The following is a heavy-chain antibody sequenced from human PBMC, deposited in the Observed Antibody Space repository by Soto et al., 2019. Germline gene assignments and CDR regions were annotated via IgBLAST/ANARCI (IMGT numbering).Heavy chain of an antibody. CDR1: GGTFGSYA. Sequence: PRPQVKVSCKASGGTFGSYAISWVRQAPGQGLEWMGGIIPILGTANYAQKFQGRVPITADEPTSPAYMELSSLRSEDTAVYYCANGPYSSGYFSPPIYWGQGTLVTVSS. D-gene: IGHD3-22*01. CDR2: IIPILGTA. V-gene: IGHV1-69*01. CDR3: ANGPYSSGYFSPPIY. J-gene: IGHJ4*02.